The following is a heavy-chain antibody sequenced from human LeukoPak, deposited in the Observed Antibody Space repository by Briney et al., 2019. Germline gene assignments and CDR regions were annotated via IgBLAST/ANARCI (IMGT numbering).Heavy chain of an antibody. J-gene: IGHJ4*02. D-gene: IGHD6-13*01. Sequence: NPSETLSLTCTVSGGSISSYYWSWIRQPAGKGLEWIGRIYTSGNTNYTPSLKSRVTMSVDTSKNQFSLKLSSVTAAATAVYYCARDRGYSSSWYFDYWGQGTLVTVSS. CDR2: IYTSGNT. CDR3: ARDRGYSSSWYFDY. CDR1: GGSISSYY. V-gene: IGHV4-4*07.